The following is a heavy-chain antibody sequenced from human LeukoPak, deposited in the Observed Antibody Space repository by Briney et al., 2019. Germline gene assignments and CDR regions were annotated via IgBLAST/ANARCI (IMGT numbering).Heavy chain of an antibody. V-gene: IGHV4-39*01. J-gene: IGHJ6*03. Sequence: SETLSLTCTVSGGSISSTSYYWGWIRQPPGKGLEWIGTIYYSGSTYYNPSLKSRVTISVDTSKNQFSLKLSSVTAADTAVYYCARRGRDNWSFNYYYYMDVWGKGTTVTVSS. CDR2: IYYSGST. CDR3: ARRGRDNWSFNYYYYMDV. D-gene: IGHD1-1*01. CDR1: GGSISSTSYY.